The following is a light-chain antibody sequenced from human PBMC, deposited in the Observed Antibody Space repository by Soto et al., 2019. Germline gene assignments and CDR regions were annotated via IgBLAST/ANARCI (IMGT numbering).Light chain of an antibody. J-gene: IGKJ5*01. Sequence: IQLTQSPSSLSASVGDRVTITCRASQGISSYLAWYQQKPGKAPKLLIYAASTLQSGVPSRFSGSGSGTDFTLIISSLQPEDSATYYCQQAYSFPITFGQGTRLEIK. CDR3: QQAYSFPIT. CDR2: AAS. V-gene: IGKV1-9*01. CDR1: QGISSY.